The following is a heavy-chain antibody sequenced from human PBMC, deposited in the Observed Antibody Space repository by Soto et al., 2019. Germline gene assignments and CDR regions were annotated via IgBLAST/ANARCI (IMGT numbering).Heavy chain of an antibody. CDR1: GFTFSSYS. Sequence: EVQLVESGGGLVKPGGSLRLSCAASGFTFSSYSMNWVRQAPGKGLEWVSSISSSSSYIYYADSVKGRFTISRDNAKNALYLQMNSLRAEDTAVYYCARDLRYCSGGSCYGMVGYCDYWGQGTLVTVSS. J-gene: IGHJ4*02. V-gene: IGHV3-21*01. CDR3: ARDLRYCSGGSCYGMVGYCDY. CDR2: ISSSSSYI. D-gene: IGHD2-15*01.